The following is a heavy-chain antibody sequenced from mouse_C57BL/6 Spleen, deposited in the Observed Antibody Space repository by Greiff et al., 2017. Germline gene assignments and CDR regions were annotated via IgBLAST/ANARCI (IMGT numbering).Heavy chain of an antibody. V-gene: IGHV5-4*03. D-gene: IGHD3-3*01. Sequence: EVKLVESGGGLVKPGGSLKLSCAASGFTFSSYAMSWVRQTPEKRLEWVATISDGGSYTYYPDNVKGRFTISRDNAKNNLYLQMSHLKSEDTAMYYCARKGTGFAYWGQGTLVTVSA. CDR2: ISDGGSYT. CDR3: ARKGTGFAY. CDR1: GFTFSSYA. J-gene: IGHJ3*01.